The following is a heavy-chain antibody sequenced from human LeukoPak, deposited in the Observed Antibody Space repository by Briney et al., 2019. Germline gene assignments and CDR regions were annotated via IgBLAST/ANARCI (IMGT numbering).Heavy chain of an antibody. D-gene: IGHD6-19*01. CDR2: TRNKANSYTT. CDR1: GFTFSDHY. Sequence: PGGSLRLSCAASGFTFSDHYMDWVRQAPGKGLEWVGRTRNKANSYTTEYAASVMGRFTISRDDSKNSLYLQMNSLRAEDTAVYYCARESSGTGLDAFDIWGQGTMVTVSS. CDR3: ARESSGTGLDAFDI. V-gene: IGHV3-72*01. J-gene: IGHJ3*02.